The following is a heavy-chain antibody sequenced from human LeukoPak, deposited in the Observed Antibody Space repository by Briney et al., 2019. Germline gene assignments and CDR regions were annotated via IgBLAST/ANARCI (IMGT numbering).Heavy chain of an antibody. Sequence: SETLSLTCAVYGGSFSGYYWSWIRQPPGKGLEWIGETNHSGSTNYNPSLKSRVTISVDTSKNQFSLKLSSVTAPDTAVYYCARVPYCSSTSCYPYYFDYWGQGTLVTVSS. D-gene: IGHD2-2*01. CDR1: GGSFSGYY. CDR2: TNHSGST. J-gene: IGHJ4*02. V-gene: IGHV4-34*01. CDR3: ARVPYCSSTSCYPYYFDY.